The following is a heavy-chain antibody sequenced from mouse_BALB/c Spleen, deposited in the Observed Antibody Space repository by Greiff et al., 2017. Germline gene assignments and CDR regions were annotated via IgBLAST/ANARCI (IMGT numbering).Heavy chain of an antibody. J-gene: IGHJ4*01. CDR2: INPSTGYT. V-gene: IGHV1-7*01. CDR1: GYTFTSYW. CDR3: AREAGAMDY. Sequence: VQLQESGAELAKPGASVKMSCKASGYTFTSYWMHWVKQRPGQGLEWIGYINPSTGYTEYNQKFKDKATLTADKSSSTAYMQLSSLTSEDAAVYYCAREAGAMDYWGQGTSVTVAS.